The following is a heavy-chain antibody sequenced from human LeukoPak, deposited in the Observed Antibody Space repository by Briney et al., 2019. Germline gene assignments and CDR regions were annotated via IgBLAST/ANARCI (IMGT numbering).Heavy chain of an antibody. CDR1: GVTFSSYA. D-gene: IGHD3-9*01. Sequence: GGSLRLSCAASGVTFSSYAMPWVRQAPGKGLEGLAVISYDGRNKYYADSVKGRFTISRDNSKNTLYLQMNSLRAEDTAVYYCARGPRSVLRYFEWLFPDYWGQGTLVTVSS. V-gene: IGHV3-30*04. CDR3: ARGPRSVLRYFEWLFPDY. J-gene: IGHJ4*02. CDR2: ISYDGRNK.